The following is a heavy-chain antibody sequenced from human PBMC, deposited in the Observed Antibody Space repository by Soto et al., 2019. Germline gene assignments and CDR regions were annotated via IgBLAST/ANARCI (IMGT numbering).Heavy chain of an antibody. D-gene: IGHD3-10*01. CDR1: GFTFSSYA. Sequence: GGSLRLSCAASGFTFSSYAMSWVRQAPGKGLEWVSLISDGGVTTYYADSVKGRFTISRDNSKNTLFLQMNSLRAEDTAVYYCAKRISNNYWGQRTLVTVSS. V-gene: IGHV3-23*01. CDR2: ISDGGVTT. J-gene: IGHJ4*02. CDR3: AKRISNNY.